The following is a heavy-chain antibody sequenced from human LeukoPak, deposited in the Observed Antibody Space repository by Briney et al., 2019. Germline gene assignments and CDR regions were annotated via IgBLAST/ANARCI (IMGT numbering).Heavy chain of an antibody. Sequence: GGSLRLSCAASGFAFSSYAMTWVRQAPGKGLEWVSVITSGITTFYADSVRGRFTISRDNSKNTLYLQMNSLRAEDTAVYYCAKSQHIVVVPAALDYWGQGTLVTVSS. CDR2: ITSGITT. V-gene: IGHV3-23*01. CDR1: GFAFSSYA. J-gene: IGHJ4*02. D-gene: IGHD2-2*01. CDR3: AKSQHIVVVPAALDY.